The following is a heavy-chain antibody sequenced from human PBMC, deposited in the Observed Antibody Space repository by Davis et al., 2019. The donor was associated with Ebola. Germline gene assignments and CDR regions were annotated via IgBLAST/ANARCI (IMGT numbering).Heavy chain of an antibody. Sequence: SETLSLTCTVAGGSISSTSSYWGWIRQPPGKGLEWIGNIFHTGRTYYNPSLQSRVTISVDTSKNQFSLKLSSVTAADTAVYYCARGKYYYGSGSRRGNYYGMDVWGQGTTVTVSS. D-gene: IGHD3-10*01. CDR3: ARGKYYYGSGSRRGNYYGMDV. J-gene: IGHJ6*02. CDR1: GGSISSTSSY. CDR2: IFHTGRT. V-gene: IGHV4-39*07.